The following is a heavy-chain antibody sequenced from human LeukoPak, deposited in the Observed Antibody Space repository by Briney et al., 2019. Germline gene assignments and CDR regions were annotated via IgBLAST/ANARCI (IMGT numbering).Heavy chain of an antibody. CDR3: ARVKIGYCSSTSCHPHYYYYYYMDV. CDR2: INPNSGGT. Sequence: ASVKVSCKASGYTFTGYYMHWVRQAPGQGLEWMGWINPNSGGTNYAQTFQGRVTMTRDTSISTAYMELSRLRSDDTAAYYCARVKIGYCSSTSCHPHYYYYYYMDVWGKGTTVSVPS. D-gene: IGHD2-2*01. V-gene: IGHV1-2*02. J-gene: IGHJ6*03. CDR1: GYTFTGYY.